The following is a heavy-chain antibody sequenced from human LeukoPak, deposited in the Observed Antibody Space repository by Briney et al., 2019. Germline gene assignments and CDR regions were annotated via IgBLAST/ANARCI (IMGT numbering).Heavy chain of an antibody. J-gene: IGHJ4*02. CDR1: GFTVSSNY. Sequence: GGSLRLSCAASGFTVSSNYMSWVRQAPGKGLEWVSVIYSGGSTYYADSVKGRFTISRDNSKNTVYLQMNNLKTEDTAVYYCTTLVHYDILTGYYTFNYWGQGTLVTVSS. V-gene: IGHV3-53*01. CDR2: IYSGGST. D-gene: IGHD3-9*01. CDR3: TTLVHYDILTGYYTFNY.